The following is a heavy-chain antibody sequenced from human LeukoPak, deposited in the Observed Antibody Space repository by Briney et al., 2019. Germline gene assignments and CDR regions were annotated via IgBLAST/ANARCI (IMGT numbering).Heavy chain of an antibody. CDR2: IKQDGSEK. D-gene: IGHD4-11*01. Sequence: GGSLRLSCAASGFDFSNYWMYWVRQAPGKGLEWVANIKQDGSEKYYVDSVRGRFTISRDNAKNSLSLQMNSLRAGDTAVYYCASNYGGWGQGTLVTVSS. J-gene: IGHJ4*02. CDR1: GFDFSNYW. CDR3: ASNYGG. V-gene: IGHV3-7*03.